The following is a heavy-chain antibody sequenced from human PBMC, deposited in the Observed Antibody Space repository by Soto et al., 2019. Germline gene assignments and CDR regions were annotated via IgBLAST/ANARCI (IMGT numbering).Heavy chain of an antibody. Sequence: PGESLKLSCKGSGYSVTSYWISWVRQMPGKGLEWMGRIDPSDSYTNYSPSFQGHVTISADKSISTAYLQWSSLKASDTAMYYCARQITVVTPGGMDVWGQGTTVTVSS. V-gene: IGHV5-10-1*01. D-gene: IGHD2-21*02. CDR1: GYSVTSYW. CDR2: IDPSDSYT. J-gene: IGHJ6*02. CDR3: ARQITVVTPGGMDV.